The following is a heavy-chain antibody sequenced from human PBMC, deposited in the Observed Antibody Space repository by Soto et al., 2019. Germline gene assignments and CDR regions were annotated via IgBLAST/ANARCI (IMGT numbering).Heavy chain of an antibody. V-gene: IGHV4-59*01. CDR2: IYYSGST. J-gene: IGHJ4*02. D-gene: IGHD5-12*01. CDR1: GGSISSYY. CDR3: VRGGYVHAFDY. Sequence: PSETLSLTCTVSGGSISSYYWSWIRQPPGKGLEWIGYIYYSGSTNYNPSLKSRVAISVDTSKNQFSLKLSPVTAVDPAVYYCVRGGYVHAFDYWGQGALVTVSS.